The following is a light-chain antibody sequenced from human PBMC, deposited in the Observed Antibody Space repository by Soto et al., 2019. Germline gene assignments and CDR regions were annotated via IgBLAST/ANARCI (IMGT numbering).Light chain of an antibody. J-gene: IGLJ1*01. CDR1: SSDVGGYNY. CDR3: SSYTSSSTLD. Sequence: QSVLTQPASVSGSPGQSITISCTGTSSDVGGYNYVSWYQQHPGKAPKLMIYDVSNRPSGVSNRFSGSKSGNTASLTISGLQAEDEADYYCSSYTSSSTLDFGTGTKVNVL. CDR2: DVS. V-gene: IGLV2-14*01.